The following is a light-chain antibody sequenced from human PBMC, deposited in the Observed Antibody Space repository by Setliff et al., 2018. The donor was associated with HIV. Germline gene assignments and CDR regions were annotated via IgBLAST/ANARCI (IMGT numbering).Light chain of an antibody. CDR3: SSYTSRGSVGV. Sequence: QSAVTQPASVSGSPGQSITISCAGTSSDVGGFNYVSWYQQHPGKAPKLILYEVNRRPSGVSNRLSGSKSGNTASLTIAGLQAEDEADYYCSSYTSRGSVGVFGSGTKVTVL. CDR1: SSDVGGFNY. J-gene: IGLJ1*01. CDR2: EVN. V-gene: IGLV2-14*01.